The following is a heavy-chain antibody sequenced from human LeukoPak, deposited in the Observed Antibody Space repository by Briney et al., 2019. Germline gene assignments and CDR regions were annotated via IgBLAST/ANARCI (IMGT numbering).Heavy chain of an antibody. CDR2: INPSGGST. CDR1: GYTFTSYY. CDR3: AREGGIHYFDY. V-gene: IGHV1-46*01. D-gene: IGHD1-26*01. Sequence: GASVKVSCKASGYTFTSYYMHWVRQAPGQGLEWMGIINPSGGSTSYAQKFQGRVTMTRDTSTSTVYMELRSLRSDDTAVYYCAREGGIHYFDYWGQGTLVTVSS. J-gene: IGHJ4*02.